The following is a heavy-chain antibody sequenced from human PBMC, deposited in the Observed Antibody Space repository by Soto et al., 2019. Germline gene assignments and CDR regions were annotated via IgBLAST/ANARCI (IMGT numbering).Heavy chain of an antibody. D-gene: IGHD3-10*01. J-gene: IGHJ4*02. CDR2: ICDDGSNK. CDR3: ARDFVGEQRDGK. CDR1: GFTFSSYG. Sequence: GGSLRLSCAASGFTFSSYGMHWVRQAPGKGLEWVAVICDDGSNKYYADSVKGRFTISRDNSKNTLYLQMNSLRAEDTAVYYCARDFVGEQRDGKWGQGTLVTVSS. V-gene: IGHV3-33*01.